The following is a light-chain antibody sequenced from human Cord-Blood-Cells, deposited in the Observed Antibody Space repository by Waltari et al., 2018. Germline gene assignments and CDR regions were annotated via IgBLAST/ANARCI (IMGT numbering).Light chain of an antibody. J-gene: IGKJ1*01. CDR3: MQGTHWLWT. CDR1: QSLVHSDGNTY. Sequence: DVVMTQSPLSLPVTLGQPASISCRSSQSLVHSDGNTYLNRFQQRPGQSPRRLIYKVSSRDSGVPDRFSGSGSGTDFTLKISRVEAEDVGVYYCMQGTHWLWTFGQGTKVEIK. V-gene: IGKV2-30*02. CDR2: KVS.